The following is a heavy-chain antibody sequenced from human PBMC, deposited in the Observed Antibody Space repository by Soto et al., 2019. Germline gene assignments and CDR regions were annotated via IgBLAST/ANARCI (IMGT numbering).Heavy chain of an antibody. CDR1: ADTFSSSA. J-gene: IGHJ6*02. CDR3: ARDLISNYHYYGMDV. Sequence: QVQLVQSGAEVKKPGSSVKVSCKASADTFSSSASSWVRQAPGQGLEWMGGIIPFFHAANYAQRFQGRVTITADESTSTVYMELSSLRSEDTALYYCARDLISNYHYYGMDVWGQGTTVTVSS. V-gene: IGHV1-69*01. CDR2: IIPFFHAA.